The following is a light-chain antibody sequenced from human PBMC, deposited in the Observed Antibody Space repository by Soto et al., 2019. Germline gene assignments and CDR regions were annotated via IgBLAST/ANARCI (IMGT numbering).Light chain of an antibody. CDR3: QHDTNWPFPSWT. CDR2: GAS. Sequence: EIVMTQSPATLSVSPGERATLSCRASQSVSSNLAWYQQKPGQAPRLLIYGASTRAPGIPARFSGSGSGTDFTLTISSLQSEDFAVYYCQHDTNWPFPSWTFGQGTKVEIK. CDR1: QSVSSN. V-gene: IGKV3-15*01. J-gene: IGKJ1*01.